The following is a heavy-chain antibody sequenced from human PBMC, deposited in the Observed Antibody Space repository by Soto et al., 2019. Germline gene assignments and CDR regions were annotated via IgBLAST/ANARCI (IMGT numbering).Heavy chain of an antibody. CDR3: ARGLLRYFDWLFSSPPNDDLGN. J-gene: IGHJ3*02. CDR1: GFTFSSYA. CDR2: ISYDGSNK. D-gene: IGHD3-9*01. V-gene: IGHV3-30-3*01. Sequence: PGGSLRLSCAASGFTFSSYAMHWVRQAPGKGLERVAVISYDGSNKYYADSVKGRFTISRDNSKNTLYLQMNSLRAEDTAVYYCARGLLRYFDWLFSSPPNDDLGNLGQGKMVTVSS.